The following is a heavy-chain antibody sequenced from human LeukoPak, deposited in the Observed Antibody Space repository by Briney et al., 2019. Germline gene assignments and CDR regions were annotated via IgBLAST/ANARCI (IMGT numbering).Heavy chain of an antibody. Sequence: GGSLGLSCAASGFTFSSSSMNWVRQAPGKGLEWVPSISSGSSYIYYADPLKGRFTVSRDNAKNSLYLQMNSLRAEDTAVYYCASERYNWNYAFDYWGQGILVTVSS. D-gene: IGHD1-7*01. CDR1: GFTFSSSS. V-gene: IGHV3-21*01. CDR2: ISSGSSYI. J-gene: IGHJ4*02. CDR3: ASERYNWNYAFDY.